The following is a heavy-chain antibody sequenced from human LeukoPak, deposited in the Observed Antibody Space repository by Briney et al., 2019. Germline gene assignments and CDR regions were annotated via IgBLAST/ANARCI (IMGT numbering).Heavy chain of an antibody. CDR2: ISAYNGNT. CDR1: GGTFTSYA. D-gene: IGHD2-15*01. CDR3: ARGELGYCSGGGCYSGYYYYGMDV. Sequence: ASVKVSCKASGGTFTSYAISWVRQAPGQGLEWMGWISAYNGNTNYAQKLQGRVTMTTDTSTSTAYMELRSLRSDDTAVYYCARGELGYCSGGGCYSGYYYYGMDVWGQGTTVTVSS. J-gene: IGHJ6*02. V-gene: IGHV1-18*01.